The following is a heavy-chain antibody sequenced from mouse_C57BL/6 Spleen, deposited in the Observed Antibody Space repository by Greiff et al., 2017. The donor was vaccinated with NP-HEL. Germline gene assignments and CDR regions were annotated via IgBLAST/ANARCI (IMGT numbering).Heavy chain of an antibody. J-gene: IGHJ2*01. D-gene: IGHD2-1*01. CDR2: IDPETGGT. Sequence: VQLQQSGAELVRPGASVTLSCKASGYTFTDYEMHWVKQTPVHGLEWIGAIDPETGGTAYNQKFKGKAILTADKSSSTAYMELRSLTSEDSAVYYCTPIYYGNSYFDYWGQGTTLTVSS. CDR3: TPIYYGNSYFDY. CDR1: GYTFTDYE. V-gene: IGHV1-15*01.